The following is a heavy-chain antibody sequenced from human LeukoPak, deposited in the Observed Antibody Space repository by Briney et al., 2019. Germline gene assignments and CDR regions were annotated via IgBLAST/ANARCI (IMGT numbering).Heavy chain of an antibody. V-gene: IGHV3-53*01. CDR1: GFTVSSNY. CDR3: ALQNDSSPFDY. J-gene: IGHJ4*02. CDR2: IYSGGST. Sequence: GGSLRLSCAASGFTVSSNYMSWVRQAPGKGLEWVSVIYSGGSTDYADSVKGRFTISRDNSKNTLYLQMNSLRAEDTAVYYCALQNDSSPFDYWGQGTLVTVSS. D-gene: IGHD3-22*01.